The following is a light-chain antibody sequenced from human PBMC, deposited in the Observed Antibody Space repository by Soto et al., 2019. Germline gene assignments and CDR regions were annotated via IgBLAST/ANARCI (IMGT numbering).Light chain of an antibody. CDR2: DVI. J-gene: IGLJ2*01. CDR3: SSYTSSSTVV. CDR1: SSDVGGYNY. V-gene: IGLV2-14*01. Sequence: QSALTQPASVSRSPRQSITVSCTGTSSDVGGYNYVYWYQQHPGKAPKLMIYDVINRPSGVSNRFSGSKSGNTASLTISGLQAEDEADYYCSSYTSSSTVVFGGGTKLTVL.